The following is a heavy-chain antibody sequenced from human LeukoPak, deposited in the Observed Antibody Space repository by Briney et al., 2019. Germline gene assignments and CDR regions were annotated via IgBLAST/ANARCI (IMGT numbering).Heavy chain of an antibody. CDR3: ARVGRITMVRGVLYYFDY. J-gene: IGHJ4*02. V-gene: IGHV4-39*01. CDR1: GDSISSSSYY. D-gene: IGHD3-10*01. Sequence: PSETLSLTYTVSGDSISSSSYYWAWIRQPPGKGLEWIGSIYNSGSTYYNPYLKSRVTISVDTSKSQISLKLTSVTAADTAVYYCARVGRITMVRGVLYYFDYWGQGTLVTVSS. CDR2: IYNSGST.